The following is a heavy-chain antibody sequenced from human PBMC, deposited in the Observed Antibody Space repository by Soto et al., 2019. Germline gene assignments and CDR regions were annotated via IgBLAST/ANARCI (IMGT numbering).Heavy chain of an antibody. Sequence: PSETLSLTCAVSGYSISSGYYWGWIRQSPGKGLEWIGSIYHSGSTYYNPSLKSRVIISVDTSKNRFSLKLSSVTAADTAVYYCARLAPIAAADGMDVWGQGTTVTVSS. J-gene: IGHJ6*02. V-gene: IGHV4-38-2*01. CDR2: IYHSGST. CDR1: GYSISSGYY. D-gene: IGHD6-13*01. CDR3: ARLAPIAAADGMDV.